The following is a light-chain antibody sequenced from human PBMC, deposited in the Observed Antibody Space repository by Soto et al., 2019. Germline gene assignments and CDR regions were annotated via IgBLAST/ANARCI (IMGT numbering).Light chain of an antibody. Sequence: EIVLTQSPGTLSLSPGERVTLSCRASQSVGDNYLAWYRQKPGQAPRLLIYHASTRATGIPDRFSGSGSGTDFTLTISRLEPEDFAVYYCQEHGSSPPLTFGGGTKVEIK. CDR3: QEHGSSPPLT. CDR1: QSVGDNY. CDR2: HAS. J-gene: IGKJ4*01. V-gene: IGKV3-20*01.